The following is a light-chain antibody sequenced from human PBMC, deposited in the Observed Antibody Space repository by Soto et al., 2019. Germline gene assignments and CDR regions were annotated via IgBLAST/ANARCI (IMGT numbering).Light chain of an antibody. Sequence: SYELTQPPSVSVAPGKTARITCGGNNIGSKSVHWYQQKPGQAPVLVIYYDSDRPSGIPERFSGSNSGNTATLTISRVEAGDEADYYCQLWDSSSDHPSVVFGGGTELTVL. CDR3: QLWDSSSDHPSVV. CDR1: NIGSKS. J-gene: IGLJ2*01. CDR2: YDS. V-gene: IGLV3-21*04.